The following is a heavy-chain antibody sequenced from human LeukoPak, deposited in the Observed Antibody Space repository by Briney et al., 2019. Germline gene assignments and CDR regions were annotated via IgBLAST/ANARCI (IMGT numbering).Heavy chain of an antibody. J-gene: IGHJ5*01. CDR1: GDSTSDFY. CDR2: IHDSGIS. Sequence: PETLSLTCSVSGDSTSDFYWNWIRQSPGKGLEWIGNIHDSGISNYNPSLKSRVTISIDTSRRQFFLKLSSVTAADTALYYCALAPNSNWFDFWGQGTLVTVSS. CDR3: ALAPNSNWFDF. V-gene: IGHV4-4*08. D-gene: IGHD5-24*01.